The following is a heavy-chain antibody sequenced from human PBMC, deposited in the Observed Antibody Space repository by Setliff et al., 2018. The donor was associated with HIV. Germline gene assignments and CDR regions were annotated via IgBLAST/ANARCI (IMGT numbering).Heavy chain of an antibody. CDR3: ARRIDNSGSFPDKNWFDT. V-gene: IGHV4-31*03. CDR2: IYNTGST. J-gene: IGHJ5*02. CDR1: GGSISSGGFY. Sequence: PSETLSLTCTVTGGSISSGGFYWTWIRQHPGKGLEWIGYIYNTGSTYHSPSLESRVTISIDTSKNQFPLKLTSVTAADTAVYYCARRIDNSGSFPDKNWFDTWGQGSLVTVSS. D-gene: IGHD3-10*01.